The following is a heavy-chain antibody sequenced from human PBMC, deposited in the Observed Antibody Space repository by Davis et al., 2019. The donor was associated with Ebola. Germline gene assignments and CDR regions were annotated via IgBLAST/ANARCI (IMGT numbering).Heavy chain of an antibody. CDR3: ARYGSSWYNFDY. D-gene: IGHD6-13*01. CDR1: GGSFSGYY. CDR2: INHSGST. J-gene: IGHJ4*02. V-gene: IGHV4-34*01. Sequence: SETLSLTCAVYGGSFSGYYWSWIRQPPGKGLEWIGDINHSGSTNYNPSLKSRVTISVDTSKNQFSLKLSSVTAADTAVYYCARYGSSWYNFDYWGQGTLVTVSS.